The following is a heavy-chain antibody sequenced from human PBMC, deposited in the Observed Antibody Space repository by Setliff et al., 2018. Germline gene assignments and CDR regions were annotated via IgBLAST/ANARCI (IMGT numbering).Heavy chain of an antibody. Sequence: SVKVSCKASGGTFSSYGISWVRQAPGQGLEWMGGIIPIFGTANYAQKFQGRVTITADESTSTAYMELSSLRSEDTAVYYRARVSRTIVGARGFDYWGQGTLVTVSS. V-gene: IGHV1-69*13. CDR3: ARVSRTIVGARGFDY. D-gene: IGHD1-26*01. CDR1: GGTFSSYG. CDR2: IIPIFGTA. J-gene: IGHJ4*02.